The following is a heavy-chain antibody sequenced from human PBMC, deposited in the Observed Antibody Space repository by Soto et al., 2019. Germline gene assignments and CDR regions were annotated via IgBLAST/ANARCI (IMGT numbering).Heavy chain of an antibody. D-gene: IGHD6-13*01. J-gene: IGHJ1*01. CDR1: GFTVNNNY. Sequence: EVQLVETGGGLIQPGGSLRLSCAASGFTVNNNYMSWVRQAPGKGLEWVSVIFSGGSTYYADAVKGRFTISRDNSKNSLDLQMSSLRAEDTAVYYCTRDLPGYGSSWPREWGQGTLVTVSS. V-gene: IGHV3-53*02. CDR3: TRDLPGYGSSWPRE. CDR2: IFSGGST.